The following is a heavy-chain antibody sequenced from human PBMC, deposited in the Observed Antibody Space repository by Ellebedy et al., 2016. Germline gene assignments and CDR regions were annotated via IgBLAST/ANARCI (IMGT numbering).Heavy chain of an antibody. J-gene: IGHJ6*03. CDR2: IYYSGST. Sequence: SETLSLTCTVSGGSISSSSYYWGWIRQPPGKGLEWIGSIYYSGSTYYNPSLKSRVTISVDTSKNQFSLKLSSVTAADTAVYYCAGILNGYSVGDYYYYYMDVWGKGTTVTVSS. V-gene: IGHV4-39*01. CDR1: GGSISSSSYY. CDR3: AGILNGYSVGDYYYYYMDV. D-gene: IGHD3-9*01.